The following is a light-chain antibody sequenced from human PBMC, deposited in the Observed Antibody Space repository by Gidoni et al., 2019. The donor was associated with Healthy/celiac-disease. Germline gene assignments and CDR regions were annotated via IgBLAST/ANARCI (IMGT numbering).Light chain of an antibody. CDR2: GAS. Sequence: IVLTPSPGTLSLSPGERATPSCRASQSVSSSYLAWYQQKPGQAPRLLIYGASSRATGIPDRFSGSGSGTDFTLTISRLEPEDFAVYYCQQYGSSPRTFGQGTKVEIK. V-gene: IGKV3-20*01. J-gene: IGKJ1*01. CDR3: QQYGSSPRT. CDR1: QSVSSSY.